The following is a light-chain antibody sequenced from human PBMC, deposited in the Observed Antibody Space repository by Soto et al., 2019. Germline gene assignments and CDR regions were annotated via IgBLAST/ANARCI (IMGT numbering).Light chain of an antibody. J-gene: IGKJ1*01. Sequence: ETLMTQSPATLSVSPGERATLSCRASQSVNNNLARYQQKLGQAPRVLIYGASTRATGIPARFTGSGSGTEFIPTITSLQSEDSAVYYCQEYNTWPWTFGQGTKVEFK. V-gene: IGKV3-15*01. CDR2: GAS. CDR3: QEYNTWPWT. CDR1: QSVNNN.